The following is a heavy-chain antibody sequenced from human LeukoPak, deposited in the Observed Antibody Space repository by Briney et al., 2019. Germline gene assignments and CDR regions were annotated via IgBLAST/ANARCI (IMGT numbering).Heavy chain of an antibody. J-gene: IGHJ5*01. Sequence: ASDTLSLTCTVSGGSISSSSYYGGWVRQPPEKGLEWIGYIYYRGRTYYNPSLKSRVTISVDTSKNQFSLTLSSVTAADTAVYYCARVEKHTSSGPTDPWGQGTLVTVSS. CDR3: ARVEKHTSSGPTDP. CDR1: GGSISSSSYY. D-gene: IGHD6-19*01. CDR2: IYYRGRT. V-gene: IGHV4-39*07.